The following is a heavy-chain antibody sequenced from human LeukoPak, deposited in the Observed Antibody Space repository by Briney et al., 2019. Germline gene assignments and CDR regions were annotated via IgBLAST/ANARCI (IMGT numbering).Heavy chain of an antibody. Sequence: GGSLRLSCTASGFTFGDYAMSWVRQAPGKGLEWVGFIRSKAYGGTTEYAASVKGRFTISRDDSKSIAYLQMNSLKTEDTAVYYCTRVPRSGSYPMYYFDYWGQGTLVTVSS. CDR2: IRSKAYGGTT. CDR1: GFTFGDYA. CDR3: TRVPRSGSYPMYYFDY. V-gene: IGHV3-49*04. J-gene: IGHJ4*02. D-gene: IGHD1-26*01.